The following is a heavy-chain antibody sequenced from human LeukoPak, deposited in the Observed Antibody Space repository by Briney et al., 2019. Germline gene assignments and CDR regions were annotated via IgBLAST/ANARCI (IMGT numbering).Heavy chain of an antibody. CDR2: IYYSGTT. V-gene: IGHV4-39*01. CDR1: GGSISSDNYY. CDR3: ARQYSNNWYDDRGWFDP. D-gene: IGHD6-13*01. Sequence: SETLSLTCTVSGGSISSDNYYWGWLRQPPGKGLEGIGSIYYSGTTYYNPSLKSRVTISVDTSKKQFSLKLSSVTAADTAVYYCARQYSNNWYDDRGWFDPWGQGTLVTVSS. J-gene: IGHJ5*02.